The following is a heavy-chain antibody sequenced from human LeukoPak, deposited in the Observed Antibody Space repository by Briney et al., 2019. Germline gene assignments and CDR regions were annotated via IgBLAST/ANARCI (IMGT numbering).Heavy chain of an antibody. CDR1: GYTFTSYA. V-gene: IGHV7-4-1*02. Sequence: ASVKVSCKASGYTFTSYAMNWVRQAPGQGLEWMGWINTNTGNPTYAQGFTGRFVFSLDTSVSTAYLQISSLKAEDTAVYYCARSDQFILPGSYYKFVYWGQGTLVTVSS. J-gene: IGHJ4*02. CDR3: ARSDQFILPGSYYKFVY. D-gene: IGHD3-10*01. CDR2: INTNTGNP.